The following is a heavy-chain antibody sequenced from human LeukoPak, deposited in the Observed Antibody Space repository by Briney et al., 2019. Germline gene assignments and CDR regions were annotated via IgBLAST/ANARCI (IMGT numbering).Heavy chain of an antibody. D-gene: IGHD3-10*01. V-gene: IGHV3-23*01. J-gene: IGHJ5*02. CDR2: ISGSGGST. CDR3: AKDSLYGSGSYSPWNWFDP. CDR1: GFTFSSYA. Sequence: GGSLRLSCAASGFTFSSYAMSWVRQVPGKGLEWVSAISGSGGSTYYADSVKGRFTISRDNSKNTLYLQMNSLRAEDTAVYYCAKDSLYGSGSYSPWNWFDPWGQGTLVTVSS.